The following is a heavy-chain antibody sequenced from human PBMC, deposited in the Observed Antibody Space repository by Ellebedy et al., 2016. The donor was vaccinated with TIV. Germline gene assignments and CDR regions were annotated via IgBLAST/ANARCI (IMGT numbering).Heavy chain of an antibody. V-gene: IGHV3-7*01. J-gene: IGHJ4*02. CDR1: EFAFETDW. CDR2: INQDGSDK. CDR3: ARGGATSSRYWRN. D-gene: IGHD2-2*01. Sequence: PGGSLRLSCAASEFAFETDWMTWVRQAPGKGLEWVANINQDGSDKSYVDSVKGRFSISSDNAKNSLYLQMNSLRAEDTAVDDCARGGATSSRYWRNWGQGALVTVSS.